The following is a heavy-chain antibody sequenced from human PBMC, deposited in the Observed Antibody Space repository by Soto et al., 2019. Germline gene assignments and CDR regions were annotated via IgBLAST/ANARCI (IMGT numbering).Heavy chain of an antibody. CDR3: ARAPSTVGWLFDY. Sequence: SETLSLTCTVSGGSISSGGYYWSWIRQHPGKGLEWIGYIYYSGSTYYNPSLKIRVTISVDTSKNQFSLKLSSVTAADTAVYYCARAPSTVGWLFDYWGQGTLVTVSS. CDR2: IYYSGST. V-gene: IGHV4-31*03. J-gene: IGHJ4*02. D-gene: IGHD4-17*01. CDR1: GGSISSGGYY.